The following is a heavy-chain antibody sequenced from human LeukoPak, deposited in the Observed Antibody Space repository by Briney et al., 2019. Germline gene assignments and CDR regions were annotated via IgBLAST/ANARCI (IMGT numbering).Heavy chain of an antibody. J-gene: IGHJ4*02. V-gene: IGHV3-73*01. D-gene: IGHD6-25*01. CDR3: ARELSVHLRYNSGSYFDY. Sequence: GGSLRLSCAATGFTFSGSAMHWVRQASGKGLEWVGRIRSKANSYATAYAASVKGRFTISRDDSKNTAYLQMNNLRAEDTAVYYCARELSVHLRYNSGSYFDYWGQGALVTVSS. CDR1: GFTFSGSA. CDR2: IRSKANSYAT.